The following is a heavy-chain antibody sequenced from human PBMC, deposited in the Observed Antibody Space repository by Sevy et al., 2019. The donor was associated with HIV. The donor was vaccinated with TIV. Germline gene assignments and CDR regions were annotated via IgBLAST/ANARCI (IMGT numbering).Heavy chain of an antibody. CDR1: GFSISGYG. V-gene: IGHV3-33*01. D-gene: IGHD6-19*01. Sequence: GGSLRLSCAASGFSISGYGIHWVRQAPGKGLEWVAVIWYDGTNKEYADSVKGRFTISRDNSKNTLYLQMNSLRADDTAVYYCAREDIRVAGIGYYFHSWGQGTLVTVSS. J-gene: IGHJ4*02. CDR3: AREDIRVAGIGYYFHS. CDR2: IWYDGTNK.